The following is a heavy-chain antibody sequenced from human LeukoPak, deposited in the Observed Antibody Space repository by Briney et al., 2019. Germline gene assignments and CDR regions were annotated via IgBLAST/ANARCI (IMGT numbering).Heavy chain of an antibody. V-gene: IGHV3-30-3*01. Sequence: PGRSLRLSCAASGFTFSSYAMHWVRQAPGKGLEWVAVISYDGSNKYYADSVKGRFTISRDNAKNSLYLQLNSLRAEDTSVYYCTRDREGSSSAWYGSPRESYYFGMDVWGQGTTVTVSS. CDR3: TRDREGSSSAWYGSPRESYYFGMDV. CDR2: ISYDGSNK. J-gene: IGHJ6*02. D-gene: IGHD6-19*01. CDR1: GFTFSSYA.